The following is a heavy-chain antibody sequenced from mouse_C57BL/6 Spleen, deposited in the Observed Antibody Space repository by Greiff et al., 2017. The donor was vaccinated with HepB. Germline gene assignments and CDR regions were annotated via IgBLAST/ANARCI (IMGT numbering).Heavy chain of an antibody. V-gene: IGHV1-5*01. CDR3: TTTLYYYGRYFDY. CDR1: GYTFTSYW. CDR2: IYPGNSDT. J-gene: IGHJ2*01. D-gene: IGHD1-1*01. Sequence: VQLKQSGTVLARPGASVKMSCKTSGYTFTSYWMHWVKQRPGQGLEWIGAIYPGNSDTSYNQKFKGKAKLTAVTSASTAYMELSSLTTEDSAVYYCTTTLYYYGRYFDYWGQGTTLTVSS.